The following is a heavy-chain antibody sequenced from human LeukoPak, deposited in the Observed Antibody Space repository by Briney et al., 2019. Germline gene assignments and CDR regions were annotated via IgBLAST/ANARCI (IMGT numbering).Heavy chain of an antibody. V-gene: IGHV1-46*01. J-gene: IGHJ4*02. CDR1: GYTFTNYY. Sequence: GASVKVSCKASGYTFTNYYIHWVRQAPGQGLEWMGIINPSSGSTTYAQKFQGRVTMTRDTSTSTVIMELSSLRSEDTAVFFCARENSGGWYYFDYWGQGTLVTVSS. CDR3: ARENSGGWYYFDY. CDR2: INPSSGST. D-gene: IGHD2-15*01.